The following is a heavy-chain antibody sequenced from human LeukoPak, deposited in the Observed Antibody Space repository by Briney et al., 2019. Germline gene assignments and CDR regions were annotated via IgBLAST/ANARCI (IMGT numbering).Heavy chain of an antibody. CDR3: ARDLNWAFDN. CDR2: ISWNSGSI. V-gene: IGHV3-9*01. D-gene: IGHD7-27*01. J-gene: IGHJ4*02. CDR1: GFTFDDYA. Sequence: PGGSLRLSCAASGFTFDDYAMHWVRQAPGKGLEWVSGISWNSGSIGYADSVKGRFTISRDNAKNSLYLQMNNLRDEDTAIYYCARDLNWAFDNWGQGTLVTVSS.